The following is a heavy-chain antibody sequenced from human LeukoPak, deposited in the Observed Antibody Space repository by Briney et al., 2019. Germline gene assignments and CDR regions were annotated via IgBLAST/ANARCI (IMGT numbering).Heavy chain of an antibody. D-gene: IGHD3-16*02. J-gene: IGHJ4*02. CDR3: ARWHYDYVWGSYRPIYYFDY. V-gene: IGHV1-18*01. Sequence: VASVKVSCKASGYTFTSYGISWVRQAPGQGLEWMGWISAYNGNTNYAQKLQGRVTMTTDTSTSTAYMELRSLRSDDTAVYYCARWHYDYVWGSYRPIYYFDYWGQGTLVTVSS. CDR2: ISAYNGNT. CDR1: GYTFTSYG.